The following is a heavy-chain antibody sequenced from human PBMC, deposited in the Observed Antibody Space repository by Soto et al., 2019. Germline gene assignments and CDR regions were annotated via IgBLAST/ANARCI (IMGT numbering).Heavy chain of an antibody. CDR3: AKDRSYYYGPANY. J-gene: IGHJ4*02. V-gene: IGHV3-30*18. CDR2: TSYDGNTE. D-gene: IGHD3-10*01. Sequence: GGSLRLSCAASGFTFSNYGMHWVRQAPGKRLEWVAVTSYDGNTEYYVDSVKGRFTISRDNSKSTLYLQINSLRAEDTAVYYCAKDRSYYYGPANYWGQGTLVTV. CDR1: GFTFSNYG.